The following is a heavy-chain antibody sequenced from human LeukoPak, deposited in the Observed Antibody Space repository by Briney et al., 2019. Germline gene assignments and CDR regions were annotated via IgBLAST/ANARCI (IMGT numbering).Heavy chain of an antibody. CDR3: ARPDY. CDR2: IKQDGSEK. CDR1: GFTFSSYA. Sequence: PGGSLRLSCAASGFTFSSYAMSWVRQAPGKGLEWVANIKQDGSEKYYVDSVKGRFTISRDNAKNSLYLQMNSLRAEDTAVYYCARPDYWGQGTLVTVSS. J-gene: IGHJ4*02. V-gene: IGHV3-7*01.